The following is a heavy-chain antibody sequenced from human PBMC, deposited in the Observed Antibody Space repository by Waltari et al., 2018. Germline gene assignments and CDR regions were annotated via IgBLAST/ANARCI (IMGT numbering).Heavy chain of an antibody. CDR3: ATCYYYDSSGNYYVSDY. Sequence: EVQLVESGGGLVQPGGSLRLSCEASGITFSRYWMHWVRQAPGKGLVWVSRINSDVSSTSYADSVKGRFTISRDNAKNTLYLQMNSLRAEDTAVYYCATCYYYDSSGNYYVSDYWGQGTLVTVSS. D-gene: IGHD3-22*01. CDR1: GITFSRYW. CDR2: INSDVSST. V-gene: IGHV3-74*01. J-gene: IGHJ4*02.